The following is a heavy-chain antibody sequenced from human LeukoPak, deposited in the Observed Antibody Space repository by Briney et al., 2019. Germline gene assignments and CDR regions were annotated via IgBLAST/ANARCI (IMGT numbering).Heavy chain of an antibody. CDR1: GYTFTGYY. V-gene: IGHV1-2*02. CDR3: ARIGSYYTRMFDY. J-gene: IGHJ4*02. D-gene: IGHD3-10*01. Sequence: ASVTVSCTASGYTFTGYYMHWVRQAPGQGLEWMGWINPNSGGTNYAQKFQGRVTMTRDTSISTAYMELSRLRSDDTAVYYCARIGSYYTRMFDYWGQGTLVTVSS. CDR2: INPNSGGT.